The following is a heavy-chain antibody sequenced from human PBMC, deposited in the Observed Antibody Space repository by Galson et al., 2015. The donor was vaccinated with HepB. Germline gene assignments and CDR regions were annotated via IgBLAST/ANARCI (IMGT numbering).Heavy chain of an antibody. CDR1: GGSISSYY. J-gene: IGHJ2*01. Sequence: QVQLQESGPGLVKPSETLSLTCTVSGGSISSYYWSWIRQPPGKGLEWIGYIYYSGSTNYNPSLKSRVTISVDTSKNQFSLKLSSVTAADTAVYYCARRSSGYEQTTASQGYFDLWGRGTLVTVSS. D-gene: IGHD5-12*01. V-gene: IGHV4-59*08. CDR3: ARRSSGYEQTTASQGYFDL. CDR2: IYYSGST.